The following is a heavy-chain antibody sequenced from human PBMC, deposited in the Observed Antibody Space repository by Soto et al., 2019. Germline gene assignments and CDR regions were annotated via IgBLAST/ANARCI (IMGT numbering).Heavy chain of an antibody. J-gene: IGHJ3*02. CDR3: ATGLGYCTNGVCYSATFDI. CDR1: GGSFSGYY. Sequence: SETLSLTCAVDGGSFSGYYWSWIRQPPGKGLEWIGEINHSGSTYYNPSLKSRVTISVDTSKNQFSLKLSSLRSEDTAVYYCATGLGYCTNGVCYSATFDIWGQGTMVTVSS. CDR2: INHSGST. D-gene: IGHD2-8*01. V-gene: IGHV4-34*01.